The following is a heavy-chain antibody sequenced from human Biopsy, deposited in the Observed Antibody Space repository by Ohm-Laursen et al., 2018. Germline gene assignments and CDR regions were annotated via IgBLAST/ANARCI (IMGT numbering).Heavy chain of an antibody. Sequence: GTLSLTCTVSGGSISNYYWTWIRQPPGKGLEWIGDVYYSGSTNRNPSLKSRVTILVDPSKNLFSLKLNSVTAADTAVYYCGRREVVITHDAFDTWGQGTMVTVSS. CDR2: VYYSGST. J-gene: IGHJ3*02. CDR3: GRREVVITHDAFDT. D-gene: IGHD3-22*01. CDR1: GGSISNYY. V-gene: IGHV4-59*08.